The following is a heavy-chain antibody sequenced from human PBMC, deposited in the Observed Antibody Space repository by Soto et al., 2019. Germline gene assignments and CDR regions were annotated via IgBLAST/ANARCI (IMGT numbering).Heavy chain of an antibody. CDR3: ARGGGQWLLRMTY. J-gene: IGHJ4*02. Sequence: SVKGRFTISRDNSKNSLYLQMNSLRVEDTAVYYCARGGGQWLLRMTYWGQGTLVTVSS. V-gene: IGHV3-21*01. D-gene: IGHD6-19*01.